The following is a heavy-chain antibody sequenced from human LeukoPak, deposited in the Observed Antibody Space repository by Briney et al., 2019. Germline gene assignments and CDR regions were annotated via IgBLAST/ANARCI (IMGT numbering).Heavy chain of an antibody. CDR2: ISSSSSYI. CDR1: GFTFSSYS. CDR3: ARDTFFWSGYYSSGGDY. D-gene: IGHD3-3*01. Sequence: GGSLRLSCAASGFTFSSYSMNWVRQAPGKGLEWVSSISSSSSYIYYADSVKGRFTISRDNAKNSLYLQMNSLRAEDTAVYYCARDTFFWSGYYSSGGDYWGQGTLVTVSS. V-gene: IGHV3-21*01. J-gene: IGHJ4*02.